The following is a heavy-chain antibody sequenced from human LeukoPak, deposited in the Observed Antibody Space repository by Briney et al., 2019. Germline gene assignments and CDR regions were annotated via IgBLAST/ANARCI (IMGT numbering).Heavy chain of an antibody. CDR3: ARDSGYLDY. D-gene: IGHD3-22*01. CDR2: ISYDGSNK. Sequence: GGSLRLSCAASGFTFSSYGMHWVRQAPGKGLEWVAVISYDGSNKYYADSVKGRFTISRDNSKNTLYLQMNSLRAEDTAVYFCARDSGYLDYWGQGTLVTVSS. V-gene: IGHV3-30*03. J-gene: IGHJ4*02. CDR1: GFTFSSYG.